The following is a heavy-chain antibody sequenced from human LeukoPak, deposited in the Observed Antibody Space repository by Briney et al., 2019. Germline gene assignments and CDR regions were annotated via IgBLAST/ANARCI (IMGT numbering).Heavy chain of an antibody. CDR1: GYTFTNHY. CDR2: IIPIFGTA. V-gene: IGHV1-69*05. CDR3: ARAYCGGDCYRYRHFDY. Sequence: ASVKVSCKSSGYTFTNHYMHWVRQAPGQGLEWMGGIIPIFGTANYAQKFQGRVTITTDESTSTAYMELSSLRSEDTAVYYCARAYCGGDCYRYRHFDYWGQGTLVTVSS. J-gene: IGHJ4*02. D-gene: IGHD2-21*02.